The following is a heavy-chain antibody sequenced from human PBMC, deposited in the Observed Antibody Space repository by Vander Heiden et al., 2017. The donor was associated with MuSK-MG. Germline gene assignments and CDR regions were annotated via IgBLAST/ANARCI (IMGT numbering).Heavy chain of an antibody. CDR3: AKDRAVRGVTHFDY. V-gene: IGHV3-23*01. J-gene: IGHJ4*02. Sequence: EVQLLESGGGLVQPGGSLRLSCAASGFTFSSSALNWVRQAPGKGLEWVSSIIPSGGSTYYAASVKGRFAISRDNSKNTLYLQMNSLRAEDTALYYCAKDRAVRGVTHFDYWGQGTLVTVSS. CDR2: IIPSGGST. D-gene: IGHD3-10*01. CDR1: GFTFSSSA.